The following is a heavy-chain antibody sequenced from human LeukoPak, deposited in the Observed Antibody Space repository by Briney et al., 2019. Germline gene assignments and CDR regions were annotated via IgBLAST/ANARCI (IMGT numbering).Heavy chain of an antibody. V-gene: IGHV3-21*01. Sequence: PGGSLRLSCAVSGFTVSTNSMSWVRQAPGKGLEWVSSISSSSSYIYYADSVKGRFTISRDNAKNSLYLQMNSLRAEDTTVYYCARKVAAITDYWGQGTLVTVSS. CDR3: ARKVAAITDY. D-gene: IGHD2-15*01. J-gene: IGHJ4*02. CDR2: ISSSSSYI. CDR1: GFTVSTNS.